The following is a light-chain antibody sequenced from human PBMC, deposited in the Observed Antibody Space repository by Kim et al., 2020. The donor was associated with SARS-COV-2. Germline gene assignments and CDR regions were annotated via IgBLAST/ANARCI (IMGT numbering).Light chain of an antibody. CDR2: GAS. Sequence: PGERATLSCRASQSVSKNFLAWYRQRPGQPPSLLIYGASTRATGIPDRISGSGSGTDFTLTITRLEPEDFAVYYCQQYGTPSYTFGQGTKLE. CDR3: QQYGTPSYT. V-gene: IGKV3-20*01. CDR1: QSVSKNF. J-gene: IGKJ2*01.